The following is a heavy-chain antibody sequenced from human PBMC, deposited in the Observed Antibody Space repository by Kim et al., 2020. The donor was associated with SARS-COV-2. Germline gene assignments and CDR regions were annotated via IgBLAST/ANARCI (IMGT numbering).Heavy chain of an antibody. J-gene: IGHJ5*02. CDR2: FDPEDGET. D-gene: IGHD3-22*01. V-gene: IGHV1-24*01. CDR1: GYTLTELS. CDR3: ATSPVVVVTPWFDP. Sequence: ASVKVSCKVSGYTLTELSMHWVRQAPGKGLEWMGGFDPEDGETIYAQKFQGRVTMTEDTSTDTAYMELSSLRSEDTAVYYCATSPVVVVTPWFDPWAREPWSPSPQ.